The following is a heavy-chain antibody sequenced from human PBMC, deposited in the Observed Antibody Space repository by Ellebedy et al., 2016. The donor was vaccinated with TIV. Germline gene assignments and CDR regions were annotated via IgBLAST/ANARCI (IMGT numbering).Heavy chain of an antibody. Sequence: GESLKISCAASGFTFSGYYMSWFRQAPGKGPEWVSYISYSGDLMYYADSVKGRFTTSRDNAENSLYLQMNSLRAEDTAVSYCARLGVIAAAGASDYWGQGTLVTVSS. V-gene: IGHV3-11*01. CDR3: ARLGVIAAAGASDY. J-gene: IGHJ4*02. D-gene: IGHD6-13*01. CDR2: ISYSGDLM. CDR1: GFTFSGYY.